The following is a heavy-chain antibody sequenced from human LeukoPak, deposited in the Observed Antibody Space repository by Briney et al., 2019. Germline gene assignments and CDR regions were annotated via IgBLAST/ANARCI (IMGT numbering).Heavy chain of an antibody. CDR2: IHYSGST. CDR3: ARWYSSGWAFDY. J-gene: IGHJ4*02. D-gene: IGHD6-19*01. Sequence: SETLSLTCTVSGGTISSYYWNWIRQPPGKGLEWIGYIHYSGSTKYNPSLKGRVTISVDTSKNQFSLKLSSVTAADTAVYYCARWYSSGWAFDYWGQGTLVTVSS. V-gene: IGHV4-59*08. CDR1: GGTISSYY.